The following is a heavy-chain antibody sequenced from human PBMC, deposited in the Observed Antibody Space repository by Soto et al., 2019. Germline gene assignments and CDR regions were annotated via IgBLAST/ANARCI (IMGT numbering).Heavy chain of an antibody. V-gene: IGHV4-59*12. CDR3: ARDWRYSSGWYGPFDY. J-gene: IGHJ4*02. CDR1: GGSISSYY. Sequence: QVQLQESGPGLVKPSETLSLTCTVSGGSISSYYWSWIRQPPGKGLEWIGYIYYSGSTNYNPSLNGKVTISVDTTKNQFTLKLSSVTAADTAVYYCARDWRYSSGWYGPFDYWGQGTLVTVSS. CDR2: IYYSGST. D-gene: IGHD6-19*01.